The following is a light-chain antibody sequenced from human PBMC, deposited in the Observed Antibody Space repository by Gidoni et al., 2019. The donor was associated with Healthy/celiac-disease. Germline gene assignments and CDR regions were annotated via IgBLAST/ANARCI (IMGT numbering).Light chain of an antibody. CDR3: QSYDSSLSGPVV. V-gene: IGLV1-40*01. CDR2: GNS. CDR1: SSNIGAGSD. Sequence: QSVLTQPPSVSGAPGQRVTISCTGSSSNIGAGSDVHWYQQLPGTAPKLLIYGNSNRPSGVPDRFSGSKSGTSASLAITGRQAEDEADYYCQSYDSSLSGPVVFGGGTKLTVL. J-gene: IGLJ2*01.